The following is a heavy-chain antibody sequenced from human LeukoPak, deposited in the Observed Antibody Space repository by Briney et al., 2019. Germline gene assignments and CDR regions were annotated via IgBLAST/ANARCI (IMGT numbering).Heavy chain of an antibody. CDR1: GFTFSSYE. V-gene: IGHV3-48*03. J-gene: IGHJ4*02. CDR2: ISSSGSTI. CDR3: ARVQGGWYYFDY. D-gene: IGHD2-15*01. Sequence: GGSLRLSCAASGFTFSSYEMNWVRQAPGKGLEWVSYISSSGSTIYYADSVKGRFTISRDNAKSSLYLQMNSLRADDTAVYYCARVQGGWYYFDYWGQGTLVTVSS.